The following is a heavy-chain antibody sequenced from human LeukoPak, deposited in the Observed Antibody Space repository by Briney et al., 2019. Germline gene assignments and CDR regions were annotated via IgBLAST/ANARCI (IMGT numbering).Heavy chain of an antibody. J-gene: IGHJ4*02. CDR1: GGTFSSYA. D-gene: IGHD2-15*01. CDR2: IIPIFGTA. V-gene: IGHV1-69*13. Sequence: ASVKVSCKASGGTFSSYAISWVRQAPGQGLEWMGGIIPIFGTANYAQKFQGRVTTTADESTSTAYMELSSLRSEDTAVYYCASNGYCSGGSCAFDYWGQGTLVTVSS. CDR3: ASNGYCSGGSCAFDY.